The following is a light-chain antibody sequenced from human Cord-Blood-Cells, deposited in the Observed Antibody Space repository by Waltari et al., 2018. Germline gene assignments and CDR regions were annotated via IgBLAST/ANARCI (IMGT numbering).Light chain of an antibody. V-gene: IGLV2-14*01. CDR3: SAYTSSSTRE. CDR2: DVS. CDR1: SSDVGGSNS. Sequence: QSALTQPASVSGSPGQSITISCTGTSSDVGGSNSVSWHQQHPGKAPKLMMYDVSNQPPGVANRFTGAKSGNTASQAISRLQAEDEADYYCSAYTSSSTREFGGGTKLTVL. J-gene: IGLJ3*02.